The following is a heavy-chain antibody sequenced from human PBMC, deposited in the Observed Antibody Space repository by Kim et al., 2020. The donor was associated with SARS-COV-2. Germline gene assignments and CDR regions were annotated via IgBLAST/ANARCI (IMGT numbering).Heavy chain of an antibody. Sequence: KTKYYQKFQGRVTITRDTSANTAYMELRRLTTKDTAIYYCARDMDPTVYDYWGQGTLVTVSS. CDR3: ARDMDPTVYDY. V-gene: IGHV1-3*01. D-gene: IGHD4-4*01. CDR2: KT. J-gene: IGHJ4*02.